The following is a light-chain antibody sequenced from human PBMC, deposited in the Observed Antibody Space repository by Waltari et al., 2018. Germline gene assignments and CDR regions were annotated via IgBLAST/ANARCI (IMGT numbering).Light chain of an antibody. CDR2: RTN. CDR3: VMYVGSGIWV. Sequence: QTVVTQEPSFSVSPGGTVTLTCGLTSGSVSRGHHPGWYQQTPGQAPRTLIYRTNTRSSGVPDRFSGSIVGNKAALTITGAQADDESDYYCVMYVGSGIWVFGGGTKLTVL. V-gene: IGLV8-61*01. J-gene: IGLJ3*02. CDR1: SGSVSRGHH.